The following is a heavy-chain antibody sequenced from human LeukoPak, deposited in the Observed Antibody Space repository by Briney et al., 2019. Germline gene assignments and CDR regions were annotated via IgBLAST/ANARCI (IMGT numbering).Heavy chain of an antibody. Sequence: PGGSLRLSCAASGFTFTSYNMNWIRQPPGKGLEWIGSIYYSGSTYYNPSLKSRVTISVDTSKNQFSLKLSSVTAADTAVYYCARTGAEYYYYYMDVWGKGTTVTVSS. CDR3: ARTGAEYYYYYMDV. CDR1: GFTFTSYN. CDR2: IYYSGST. J-gene: IGHJ6*03. D-gene: IGHD1-26*01. V-gene: IGHV4-39*07.